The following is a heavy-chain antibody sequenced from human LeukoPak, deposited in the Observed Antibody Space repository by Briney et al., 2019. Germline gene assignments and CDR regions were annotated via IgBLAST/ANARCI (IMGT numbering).Heavy chain of an antibody. Sequence: PGGSLRLSCAASRFTFSIYAMHWVRQAPGKGLEWVAVISYTGMYEYYADSVKGRFTISRDNSKNTLYLQMNSLRVDDTAVYYCARAAGYYDSSGQYYMDVWGKGTTVTVSS. D-gene: IGHD3-22*01. CDR3: ARAAGYYDSSGQYYMDV. J-gene: IGHJ6*03. CDR2: ISYTGMYE. V-gene: IGHV3-30*04. CDR1: RFTFSIYA.